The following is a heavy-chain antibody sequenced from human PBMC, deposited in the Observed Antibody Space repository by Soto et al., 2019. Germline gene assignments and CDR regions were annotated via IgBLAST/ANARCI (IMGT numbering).Heavy chain of an antibody. CDR2: IYYSGST. Sequence: SETLSLTCTVSGGSISSYYWSWIRQPPGKGLEWIGYIYYSGSTNYNPSLKSRVTISVDTSKNQFSLKLSSVTAADTAVYYCARQRNYDFWSGYYTHYYYYMDVWGKGTTVTVSS. CDR3: ARQRNYDFWSGYYTHYYYYMDV. J-gene: IGHJ6*03. V-gene: IGHV4-59*08. D-gene: IGHD3-3*01. CDR1: GGSISSYY.